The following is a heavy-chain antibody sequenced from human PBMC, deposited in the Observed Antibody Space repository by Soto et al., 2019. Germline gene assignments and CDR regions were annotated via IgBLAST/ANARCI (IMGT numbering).Heavy chain of an antibody. Sequence: SETLSLTCAVYGRSFSGYYWSWIRQPPGKGLEWIGEINHSGSTNYNPSLKSRVTISVDTSISVDTSKNQFSLKLSSVTAADTAVYYCARFRASSSWHRYYYGMAVWGQGSTVTVSS. CDR2: INHSGST. D-gene: IGHD6-13*01. CDR1: GRSFSGYY. V-gene: IGHV4-34*01. J-gene: IGHJ6*02. CDR3: ARFRASSSWHRYYYGMAV.